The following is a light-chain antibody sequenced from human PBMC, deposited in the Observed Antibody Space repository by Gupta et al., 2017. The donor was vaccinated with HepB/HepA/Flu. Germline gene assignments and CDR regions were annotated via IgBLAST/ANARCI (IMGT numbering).Light chain of an antibody. CDR2: DDS. CDR1: NNGSKS. CDR3: QGWDRSSDHRGVV. Sequence: SSVLTQPPSVSVAPGQTARLTCGGNNNGSKSVDGYRQKPGQGPVLVVYDDSDRPPGIPERVSGSNSGNTDTLTMSRVEAGDEAEYYCQGWDRSSDHRGVVFGGGTKLTVL. V-gene: IGLV3-21*02. J-gene: IGLJ2*01.